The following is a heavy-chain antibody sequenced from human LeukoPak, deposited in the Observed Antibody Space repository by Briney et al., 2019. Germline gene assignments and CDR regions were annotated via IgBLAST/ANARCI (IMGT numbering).Heavy chain of an antibody. CDR3: ARGFRDYYDSSGYLDY. J-gene: IGHJ4*02. Sequence: SETLSLTCTVSGGSISSYSWSWIRQPPGKGLEWIGYIYHSGSTYYNPSLKSRVTISVDRSKNQFSLKLSSVTAADTAVYYCARGFRDYYDSSGYLDYWGQGTLVTVSS. CDR1: GGSISSYS. D-gene: IGHD3-22*01. V-gene: IGHV4-30-2*01. CDR2: IYHSGST.